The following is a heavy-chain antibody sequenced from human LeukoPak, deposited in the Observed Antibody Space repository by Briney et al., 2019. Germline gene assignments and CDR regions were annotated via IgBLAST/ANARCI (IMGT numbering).Heavy chain of an antibody. CDR3: ARDPGVLTPHYFDY. V-gene: IGHV1-18*01. D-gene: IGHD4/OR15-4a*01. CDR1: GYNFTSYT. CDR2: ISGYSGNT. J-gene: IGHJ4*02. Sequence: ASVKVSCKASGYNFTSYTINWVRQAPGQGLEWMGWISGYSGNTKYAQKFQGRVTMTTDTSTSTAYMELRSLRSDDTAVYYCARDPGVLTPHYFDYWGQGTLVTVSS.